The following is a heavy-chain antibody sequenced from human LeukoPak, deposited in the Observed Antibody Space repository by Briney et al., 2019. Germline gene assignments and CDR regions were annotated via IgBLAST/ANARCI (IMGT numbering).Heavy chain of an antibody. V-gene: IGHV3-7*01. J-gene: IGHJ4*02. CDR2: MNIDGSEK. CDR3: ARDPVEWELLLDY. CDR1: GFTFSNYW. Sequence: PGMALRLSCAASGFTFSNYWMGWVRQAPGKRPEWVANMNIDGSEKYYADSVKGRFSISRDNARNSVYLQMASLRVEDTAVYYCARDPVEWELLLDYWGQGTLVTVSS. D-gene: IGHD1-26*01.